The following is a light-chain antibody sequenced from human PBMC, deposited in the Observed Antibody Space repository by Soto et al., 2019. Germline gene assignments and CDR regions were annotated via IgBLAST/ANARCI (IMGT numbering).Light chain of an antibody. V-gene: IGKV2-28*01. CDR2: LGA. CDR3: IQALQTPIT. CDR1: QSLLHSNGYNY. J-gene: IGKJ3*01. Sequence: DIVMTQSPLSLPVTPGEPASISCRSSQSLLHSNGYNYVDWYLQKPGQSPQLLIYLGANRASVVPDRFSGRGPCTEFTLKISRVEAEDVGVYYCIQALQTPITLGLGTNVDIK.